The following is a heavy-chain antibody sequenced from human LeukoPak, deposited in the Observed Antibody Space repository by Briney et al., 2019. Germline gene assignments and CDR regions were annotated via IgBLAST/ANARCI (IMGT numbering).Heavy chain of an antibody. Sequence: TGGSLRLPCAASGFAFSTYAMTWVRQAPEKGLQWVSTISTSGRATYYADSVEGRFTISRDNSKNTVYLQMSSLRAEDTAVYYCAKDAGGSGSHYNFWGQGTLVTVSS. V-gene: IGHV3-23*01. J-gene: IGHJ4*02. CDR3: AKDAGGSGSHYNF. CDR2: ISTSGRAT. D-gene: IGHD3-10*01. CDR1: GFAFSTYA.